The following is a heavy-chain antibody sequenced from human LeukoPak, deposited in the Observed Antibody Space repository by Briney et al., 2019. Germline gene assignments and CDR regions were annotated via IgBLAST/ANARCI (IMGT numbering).Heavy chain of an antibody. CDR3: AKAYSYESGSFYLHFDF. Sequence: PGGSLRLSCAASGFTFSSFTMNWVRQAPGKRLEWVSTISGSGGGTFYADSVRGRFTISRDNSKNTLFLQMNSPRAEDTAIYYCAKAYSYESGSFYLHFDFWGQGTLVTVSS. V-gene: IGHV3-23*01. J-gene: IGHJ4*02. CDR2: ISGSGGGT. CDR1: GFTFSSFT. D-gene: IGHD3-10*01.